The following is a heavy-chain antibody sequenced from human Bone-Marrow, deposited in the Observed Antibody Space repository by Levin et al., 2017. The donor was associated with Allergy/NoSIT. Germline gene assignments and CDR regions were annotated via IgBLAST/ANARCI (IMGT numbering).Heavy chain of an antibody. CDR1: GGSFSGYY. Sequence: SQTLSLTCAVYGGSFSGYYWSWIRQPPGKGLEWIGEINHSGSTNYNPSLKSRVTISVDTSKNQFSLKLSSVTAADTAVYYCARGIRSSSRYYYYMDVWGKGTTVTVSS. J-gene: IGHJ6*03. V-gene: IGHV4-34*01. D-gene: IGHD6-13*01. CDR2: INHSGST. CDR3: ARGIRSSSRYYYYMDV.